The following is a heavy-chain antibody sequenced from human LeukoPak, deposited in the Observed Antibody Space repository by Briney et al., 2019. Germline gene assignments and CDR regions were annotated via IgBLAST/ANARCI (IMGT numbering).Heavy chain of an antibody. Sequence: GGSLRLSCAASGFTFSSYWMSWVRQAPGKGLEWVANIKQDGSEKYYVDSVKGRFTISRDNAKNSLYLQMNSLRAEDTAVYYCARVLYDILTGYPFDYWGQGTLVTVSS. CDR1: GFTFSSYW. V-gene: IGHV3-7*01. CDR2: IKQDGSEK. D-gene: IGHD3-9*01. CDR3: ARVLYDILTGYPFDY. J-gene: IGHJ4*02.